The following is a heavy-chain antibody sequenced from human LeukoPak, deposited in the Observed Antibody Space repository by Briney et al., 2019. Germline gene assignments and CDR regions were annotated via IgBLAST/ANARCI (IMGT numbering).Heavy chain of an antibody. CDR1: GGSVSSGGYY. CDR2: IYYSGST. CDR3: ARVQGYCSSTSCYYYYGMDV. D-gene: IGHD2-2*01. J-gene: IGHJ6*02. Sequence: SETLSLTCTVSGGSVSSGGYYWSWIRQPPGKGLEWIGYIYYSGSTNYNPSLKSRVTISVDTSKNQFSLKLSSVTAADTAVYYCARVQGYCSSTSCYYYYGMDVWGQGTTVTVSS. V-gene: IGHV4-61*08.